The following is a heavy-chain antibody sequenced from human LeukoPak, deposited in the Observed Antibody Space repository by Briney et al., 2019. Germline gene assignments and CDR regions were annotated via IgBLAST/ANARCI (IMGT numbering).Heavy chain of an antibody. J-gene: IGHJ3*02. D-gene: IGHD5-18*01. CDR2: INHSGST. Sequence: SETLSLTCAVYGGSFSGYYWSWIRQPPGKGLEWIGEINHSGSTNYNPSLKSRVTISVDTSKNQFSLKLSSVTAADTAVYYCARGGYSYGFDAFDIWGQGTMVTVSS. CDR1: GGSFSGYY. CDR3: ARGGYSYGFDAFDI. V-gene: IGHV4-34*01.